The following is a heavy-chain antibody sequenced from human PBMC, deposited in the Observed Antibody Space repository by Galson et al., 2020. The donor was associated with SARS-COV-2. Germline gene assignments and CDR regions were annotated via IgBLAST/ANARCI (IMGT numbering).Heavy chain of an antibody. CDR2: ISGYAGDT. D-gene: IGHD1-26*01. CDR1: GSSFTSYG. CDR3: ARGDSGGYYHYGMDV. V-gene: IGHV1-18*01. J-gene: IGHJ6*02. Sequence: ASVKVSCKASGSSFTSYGITWVRQAPGHGLEWMGWISGYAGDTKYAENLQGRVIMTTDTSTSTAYVELRSLSSDDTAVYYCARGDSGGYYHYGMDVWGQGTTVTVSS.